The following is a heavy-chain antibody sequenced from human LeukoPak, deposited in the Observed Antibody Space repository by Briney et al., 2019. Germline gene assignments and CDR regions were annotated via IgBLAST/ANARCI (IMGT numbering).Heavy chain of an antibody. J-gene: IGHJ4*02. V-gene: IGHV4-59*12. CDR3: ARETMLAGFASGLGFNY. CDR1: GASISSWY. CDR2: IHGSGNT. Sequence: SETLSLTCTVAGASISSWYWSWIRQPPGKGLEWIGNIHGSGNTNCNPSLESRVSMSLDTSKNQVSLNLTSVTAADTATYFCARETMLAGFASGLGFNYWGQGILVIVSS. D-gene: IGHD6-19*01.